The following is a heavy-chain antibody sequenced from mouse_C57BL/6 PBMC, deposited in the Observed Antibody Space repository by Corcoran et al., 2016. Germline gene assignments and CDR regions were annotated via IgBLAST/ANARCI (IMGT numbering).Heavy chain of an antibody. CDR1: GYTFTDYY. CDR2: INPYNGGT. D-gene: IGHD2-2*01. Sequence: EVQLQQSGPVLVTPGGSVKMSCKASGYTFTDYYMNWVKQSHGKSLEWIGVINPYNGGTSYNQKFKGKATLTVDKSSSTAYMELNSLTSEDSAVYYCEAGGYDHFDYWGQGTTLTVSS. CDR3: EAGGYDHFDY. V-gene: IGHV1-19*01. J-gene: IGHJ2*01.